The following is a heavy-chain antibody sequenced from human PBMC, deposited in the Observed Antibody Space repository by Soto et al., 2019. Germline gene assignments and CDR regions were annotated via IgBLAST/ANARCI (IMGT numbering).Heavy chain of an antibody. CDR3: ARPGDNPGWYFDL. CDR2: IYYSGST. D-gene: IGHD2-21*01. CDR1: GGSISSRSYY. Sequence: QLQLQESGPGPVKPSETLSLTCTVSGGSISSRSYYWGWIRQPPGKGLGWIGSIYYSGSTYYNPSLQSRVGISVDTCKKQFSLKLSSVTAADTAVYYCARPGDNPGWYFDLWGRGTLVPVSS. J-gene: IGHJ2*01. V-gene: IGHV4-39*01.